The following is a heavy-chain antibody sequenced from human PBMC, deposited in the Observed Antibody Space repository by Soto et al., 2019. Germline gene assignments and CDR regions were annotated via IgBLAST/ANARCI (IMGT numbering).Heavy chain of an antibody. Sequence: EMQLVESGGGLVQPGGSLRLSCGASGFTFSSHWMSWVRQAPGKGLEWVANIKQDGREKYYVDSVKGRFTIPRDNARSSLFLQMNSLRAVDTAVYYCARTYSSSWYENDYWGQGTLVTVSS. CDR3: ARTYSSSWYENDY. J-gene: IGHJ4*02. V-gene: IGHV3-7*03. D-gene: IGHD6-13*01. CDR1: GFTFSSHW. CDR2: IKQDGREK.